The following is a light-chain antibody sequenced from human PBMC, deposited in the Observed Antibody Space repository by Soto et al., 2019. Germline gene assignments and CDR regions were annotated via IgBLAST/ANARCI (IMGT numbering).Light chain of an antibody. Sequence: EIVMTQSPATLSVSPGERATLSCRASQSVSSNYLAWYQQKPGQAPRLLMYGASSRATGIPDRFSGSGSGTDFTLTISRLEPEDFAVYYCQQYDSSPLTFGGGTKVDI. V-gene: IGKV3-20*01. J-gene: IGKJ4*01. CDR1: QSVSSNY. CDR2: GAS. CDR3: QQYDSSPLT.